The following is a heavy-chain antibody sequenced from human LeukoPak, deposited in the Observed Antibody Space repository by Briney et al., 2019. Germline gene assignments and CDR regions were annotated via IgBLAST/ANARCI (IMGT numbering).Heavy chain of an antibody. CDR2: INQDGSEK. V-gene: IGHV3-7*01. J-gene: IGHJ6*03. CDR3: ARDQGFSYYFYYMDV. Sequence: GGSLRLSCAASGFTFGSYWMSWVRQAPGKGLEWVANINQDGSEKYYVDSVKGRFTISRDNAKNSLYLQMNSLRAEDTAVYYCARDQGFSYYFYYMDVWGKGTTVTVSS. CDR1: GFTFGSYW. D-gene: IGHD3-3*01.